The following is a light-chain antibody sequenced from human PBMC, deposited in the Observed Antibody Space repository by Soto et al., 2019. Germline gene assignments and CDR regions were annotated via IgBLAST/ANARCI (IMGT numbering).Light chain of an antibody. V-gene: IGKV3-11*01. CDR3: HPPRRSPYT. CDR1: QTVSSY. CDR2: DTS. Sequence: ETVLTQSPATLSLSPGERATLSCRASQTVSSYLLWYQQRPGQAPRLLIYDTSNRAAAVPARFSGSGSVTDFTLPVSSLEPEDFAVYYSHPPRRSPYTFGQGNKLEIK. J-gene: IGKJ2*01.